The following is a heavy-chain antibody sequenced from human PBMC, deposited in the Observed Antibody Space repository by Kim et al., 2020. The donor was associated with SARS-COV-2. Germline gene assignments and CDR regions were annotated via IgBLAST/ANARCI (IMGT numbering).Heavy chain of an antibody. V-gene: IGHV1-46*01. J-gene: IGHJ3*02. D-gene: IGHD3-22*01. CDR1: GYTFTSYY. CDR2: INPSGGST. Sequence: ASVKVSCKASGYTFTSYYMHWVRQAPGQGLEWMGIINPSGGSTSYAQKFQGRVTMTRDTSTSTVYMELSSLRSEDTAVYYCARDLGKDYYDSSGYRHDAFDIWGQGTMVTVSS. CDR3: ARDLGKDYYDSSGYRHDAFDI.